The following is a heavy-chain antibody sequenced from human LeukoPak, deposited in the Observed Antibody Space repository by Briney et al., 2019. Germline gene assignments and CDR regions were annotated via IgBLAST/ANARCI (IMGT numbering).Heavy chain of an antibody. CDR2: INTNTGNP. V-gene: IGHV7-4-1*02. Sequence: GASVKVSCKASGYTFTSYAMNWVRQAPGQGLEWMGWINTNTGNPTYAQGFTGRFVFSLDTSVSTAYLQISSLKAEDTAVYYCARVADYYDSSGPYYYYYYMDVWGKGTTVTVSS. D-gene: IGHD3-22*01. CDR3: ARVADYYDSSGPYYYYYYMDV. J-gene: IGHJ6*03. CDR1: GYTFTSYA.